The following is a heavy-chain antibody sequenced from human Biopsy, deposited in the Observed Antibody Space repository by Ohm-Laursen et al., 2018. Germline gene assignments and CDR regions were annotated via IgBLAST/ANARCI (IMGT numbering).Heavy chain of an antibody. J-gene: IGHJ3*02. CDR3: AKGRVGNSGSLDI. D-gene: IGHD1-1*01. CDR2: ITVSADTT. CDR1: GFNFSAYG. Sequence: SLRLSCAASGFNFSAYGMHWVRQAPDKGLEWVSAITVSADTTYYADSVRGRFTVSRDNSQNTLYLQMNSLRAEGTAIYYCAKGRVGNSGSLDIWGHGTMVTVSS. V-gene: IGHV3-23*01.